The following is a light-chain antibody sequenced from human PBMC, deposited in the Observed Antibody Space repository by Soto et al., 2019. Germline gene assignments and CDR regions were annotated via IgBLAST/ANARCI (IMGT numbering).Light chain of an antibody. V-gene: IGKV1-5*03. J-gene: IGKJ5*01. Sequence: DSHSTQSPSPPAASVGERGPITCLPCQSVSNWWAWYQQKPGKAPNLLIYKAASLKDGVPSRLCGGGCGTDFTLTISSLQAEDFVTYYCQEYNSDSITFGQGTRLEIK. CDR2: KAA. CDR3: QEYNSDSIT. CDR1: QSVSNW.